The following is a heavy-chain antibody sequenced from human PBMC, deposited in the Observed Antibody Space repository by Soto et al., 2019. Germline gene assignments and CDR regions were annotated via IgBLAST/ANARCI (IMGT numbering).Heavy chain of an antibody. J-gene: IGHJ4*02. Sequence: QVQLVESGGGLVKPGGSLRLSCAGSGFTFSDYYMTWIRQAPGKGLEWVPDIRSSTSHTNYADSGNGRFTISRDNAKNSLVLQMNSLRAEDTAVYCCARGRGAAADYFDFWGQGTLVTVSS. CDR3: ARGRGAAADYFDF. D-gene: IGHD6-13*01. CDR1: GFTFSDYY. V-gene: IGHV3-11*05. CDR2: IRSSTSHT.